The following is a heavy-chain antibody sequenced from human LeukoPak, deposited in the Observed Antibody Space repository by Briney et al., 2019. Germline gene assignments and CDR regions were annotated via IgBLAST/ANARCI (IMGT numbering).Heavy chain of an antibody. CDR2: IYYSGST. J-gene: IGHJ4*02. Sequence: PSETLSLTCTVSGGSISSSSYYWGWIRQPPGKGLEWIGSIYYSGSTYYNPSLKSRVTISVDTSKNQFSLKLSSVTAADTAVYYCARDKRISSGWELDYWGQGTLVTVSS. CDR1: GGSISSSSYY. D-gene: IGHD6-19*01. V-gene: IGHV4-39*07. CDR3: ARDKRISSGWELDY.